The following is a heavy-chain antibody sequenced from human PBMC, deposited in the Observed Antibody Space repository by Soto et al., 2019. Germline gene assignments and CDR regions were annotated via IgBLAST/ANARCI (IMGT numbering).Heavy chain of an antibody. CDR1: GGSISSRNW. V-gene: IGHV4-4*02. J-gene: IGHJ6*02. CDR2: FYRDGSI. Sequence: QVQLQESGPGLVKPSGTLSLTCAVSGGSISSRNWWSWVRQPPGKGLEWIGEFYRDGSINYNPSLRGRVTISPEKSKSHFSLMLRFVTAADTAVYYCARVGEGFYYGMDVCGQGTTVTVSS. CDR3: ARVGEGFYYGMDV.